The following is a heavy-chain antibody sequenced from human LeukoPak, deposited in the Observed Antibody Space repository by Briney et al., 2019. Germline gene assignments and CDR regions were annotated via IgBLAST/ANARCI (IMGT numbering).Heavy chain of an antibody. V-gene: IGHV4-59*01. CDR3: ARDRWVGMDV. J-gene: IGHJ6*04. Sequence: PSETLSLTCTVSGGSIGSYYWSWIRQPPGKGLEWIGYIYYSGSTNYNPSLKSRVTISVDTSKNQFSLKLSSVTAADTAVYYCARDRWVGMDVWGKGTTVTVSS. D-gene: IGHD6-13*01. CDR2: IYYSGST. CDR1: GGSIGSYY.